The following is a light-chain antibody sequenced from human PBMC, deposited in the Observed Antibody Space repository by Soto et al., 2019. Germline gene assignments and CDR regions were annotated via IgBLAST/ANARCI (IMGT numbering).Light chain of an antibody. CDR2: DAS. CDR3: QQRSNWAT. CDR1: QSVSRN. J-gene: IGKJ3*01. V-gene: IGKV3-11*01. Sequence: EVVLTKSPVTLSLSPGERSTLSCRASQSVSRNLAWYQQKPGQAPRLLIYDASNRATGIPARFSGSGSVTDFTLTISSLEPEDFAVYYCQQRSNWATFGPGTKVDI.